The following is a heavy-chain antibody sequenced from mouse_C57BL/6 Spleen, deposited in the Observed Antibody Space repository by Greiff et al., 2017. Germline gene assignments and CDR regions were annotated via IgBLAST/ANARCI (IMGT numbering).Heavy chain of an antibody. CDR1: GYAFSSSW. Sequence: QVQLQQSGPELVKPGASVKISCKASGYAFSSSWMNWVKQRPGKGLEWIGRIYPGDGDTNSNGKFKDIATLTAEKSSSTAYMQLSSLTSEDSAVDFCARDGSPHWDFDVWGTGTTVTVSS. CDR3: ARDGSPHWDFDV. J-gene: IGHJ1*03. CDR2: IYPGDGDT. V-gene: IGHV1-82*01. D-gene: IGHD1-1*01.